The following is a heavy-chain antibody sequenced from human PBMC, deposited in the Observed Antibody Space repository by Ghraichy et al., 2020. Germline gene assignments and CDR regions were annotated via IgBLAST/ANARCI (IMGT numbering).Heavy chain of an antibody. D-gene: IGHD3-16*01. V-gene: IGHV3-23*01. Sequence: GESLNISCAASGFTFSSQAMSWVRQAPGRGLEWVSVITGSGGGTYYAVSVKGRFTISRDNSKDTLYLQMNSLRAEDTAVYYCAQAIRWGDFDSWGQGTLVTVSS. CDR3: AQAIRWGDFDS. CDR2: ITGSGGGT. CDR1: GFTFSSQA. J-gene: IGHJ4*02.